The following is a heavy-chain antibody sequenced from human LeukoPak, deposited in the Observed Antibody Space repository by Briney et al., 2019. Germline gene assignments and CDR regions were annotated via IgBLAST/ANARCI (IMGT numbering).Heavy chain of an antibody. CDR2: VYYNGKT. CDR3: AXXXXXXSXLXYLDX. Sequence: SETLSLTCSVSGASIGSSSYFWGWIRQPPGTGLEWIGTVYYNGKTYYNPSLQSRVSMSADTSQSQFSLKVYSVTAADTAIYYCAXXXXXXSXLXYLDXWGQGALVIXXS. CDR1: GASIGSSSYF. D-gene: IGHD5-18*01. V-gene: IGHV4-39*01. J-gene: IGHJ4*02.